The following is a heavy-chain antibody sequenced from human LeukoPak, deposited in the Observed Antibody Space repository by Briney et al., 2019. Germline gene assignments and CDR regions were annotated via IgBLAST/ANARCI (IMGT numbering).Heavy chain of an antibody. CDR1: GFTFSSYW. D-gene: IGHD4-17*01. CDR2: IKQDGSQQ. J-gene: IGHJ4*02. V-gene: IGHV3-7*01. CDR3: TRGGTTVTPKNFDY. Sequence: GGSLRLSCAASGFTFSSYWMSWVRQAPGKGLEWVANIKQDGSQQYYVDSVKGRFTISRDNANNSLYLQMSSLTSEDTAVYYCTRGGTTVTPKNFDYWGQGILVTVSS.